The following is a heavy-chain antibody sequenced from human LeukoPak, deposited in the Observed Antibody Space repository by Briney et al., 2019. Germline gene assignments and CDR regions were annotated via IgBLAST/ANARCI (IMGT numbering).Heavy chain of an antibody. Sequence: VGSLRLSCAASGFTFDDYDMSWVRQATGKGLEWVSAIGTAGDPYYPGSVKGRFTISRDNSKNTLYLRMKSLRAEETAVYYCARDLAYCGGDCYGYWGQGTLVTVSS. CDR3: ARDLAYCGGDCYGY. J-gene: IGHJ4*02. CDR2: IGTAGDP. D-gene: IGHD2-21*01. CDR1: GFTFDDYD. V-gene: IGHV3-13*05.